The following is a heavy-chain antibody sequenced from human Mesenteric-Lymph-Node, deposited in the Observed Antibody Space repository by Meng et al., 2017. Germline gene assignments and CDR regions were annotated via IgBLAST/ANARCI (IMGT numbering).Heavy chain of an antibody. Sequence: GESLKISCAASGFTFSDYYMNWVRQAPGKGLEWISYISSGGSVMHYADSVKGRFTISRDNAENSLSLQMNSLRAEDTAVYYCAREDFKDRGFSYDTWGQGTLVTVSS. D-gene: IGHD5-18*01. CDR2: ISSGGSVM. V-gene: IGHV3-11*01. CDR3: AREDFKDRGFSYDT. J-gene: IGHJ4*02. CDR1: GFTFSDYY.